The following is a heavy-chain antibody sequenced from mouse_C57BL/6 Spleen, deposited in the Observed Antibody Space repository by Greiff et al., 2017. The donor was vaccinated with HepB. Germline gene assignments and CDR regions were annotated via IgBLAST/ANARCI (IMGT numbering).Heavy chain of an antibody. D-gene: IGHD1-1*01. CDR1: GYAFSSSW. V-gene: IGHV1-82*01. CDR2: IYPGDGDT. J-gene: IGHJ1*03. Sequence: QVQLKQSGPELVKPGASVKISCKASGYAFSSSWMNWVKQRPGKGLEWIGRIYPGDGDTNYNGKFKGKATLTADKSSSTAYMQLSSLTSEDSAVYFCARHITTVVATPYWYFDVWGTGTTVTVSS. CDR3: ARHITTVVATPYWYFDV.